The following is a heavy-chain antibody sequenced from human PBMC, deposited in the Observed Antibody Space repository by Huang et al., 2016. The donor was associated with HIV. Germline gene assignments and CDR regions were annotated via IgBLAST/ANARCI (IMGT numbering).Heavy chain of an antibody. CDR2: IPTGRGQI. J-gene: IGHJ3*01. CDR1: GYPFTTYG. D-gene: IGHD2-2*03. Sequence: QVQLVQSGAEVKRPGASVKLSCRASGYPFTTYGIHWLRRAPGQSLQWMGWIPTGRGQIPFSQGFQGRMTMTRDTSSNTVYMELSKISPWDTATYYCARAARGDGYQGAFDVWGQGTVVTASS. CDR3: ARAARGDGYQGAFDV. V-gene: IGHV1-3*04.